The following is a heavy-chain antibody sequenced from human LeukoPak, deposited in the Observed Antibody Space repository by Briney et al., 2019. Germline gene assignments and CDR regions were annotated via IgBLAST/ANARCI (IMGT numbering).Heavy chain of an antibody. CDR2: MFSSMTT. V-gene: IGHV4-39*01. Sequence: SETLPLTCTVSGDSVGRSSHYWGWIRQSPGKGLEWIGSMFSSMTTHYSPSLKSRVTISVDTSKNQFSPKLSSVTAADTAVYYCARHSFGSGWYSPFDSWGQGTLVTVSS. D-gene: IGHD6-19*01. CDR3: ARHSFGSGWYSPFDS. CDR1: GDSVGRSSHY. J-gene: IGHJ4*02.